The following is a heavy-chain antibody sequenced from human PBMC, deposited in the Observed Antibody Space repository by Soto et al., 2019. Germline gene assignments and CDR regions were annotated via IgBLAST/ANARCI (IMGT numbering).Heavy chain of an antibody. V-gene: IGHV3-53*01. CDR3: ARHHRRYGNFDY. CDR2: IYSGGNT. J-gene: IGHJ4*02. D-gene: IGHD1-1*01. CDR1: SNIY. Sequence: SNIYMSWGRQAPAKGREWVSLIYSGGNTYYAESVRGRFTISRDNSKSTLYLQMNSLRAEHTAVYYCARHHRRYGNFDYWGQGTLVTVSS.